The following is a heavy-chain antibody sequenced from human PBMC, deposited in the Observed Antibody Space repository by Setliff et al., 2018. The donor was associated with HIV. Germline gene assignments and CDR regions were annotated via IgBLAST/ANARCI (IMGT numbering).Heavy chain of an antibody. D-gene: IGHD3-22*01. CDR3: AHRRVGNYDSSGNYHSYFDY. Sequence: SGPTLVNPTQTLTLTCTFSGFSLSTSGVGVGWIRQPPGKALEWLALIYWDDDKRYSPSLKTRITITKDTSKNQVVLTMARMDPVDTATYYCAHRRVGNYDSSGNYHSYFDYWGQGILVTVSS. V-gene: IGHV2-5*02. CDR2: IYWDDDK. J-gene: IGHJ4*02. CDR1: GFSLSTSGVG.